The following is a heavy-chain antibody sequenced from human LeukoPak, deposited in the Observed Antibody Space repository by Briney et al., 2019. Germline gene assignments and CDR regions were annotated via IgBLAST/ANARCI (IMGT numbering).Heavy chain of an antibody. D-gene: IGHD1-26*01. Sequence: PRRLSCAASRFTFSNYAMSWARQAPGKGLEWISAIRGSVVITYYADSVKGRFTISRDTSKNTLYLQMNSLKAESTAVYYCAKEWWEPTRDDYFDYWGQGTLVTVSS. CDR1: RFTFSNYA. J-gene: IGHJ4*02. CDR2: IRGSVVIT. V-gene: IGHV3-23*01. CDR3: AKEWWEPTRDDYFDY.